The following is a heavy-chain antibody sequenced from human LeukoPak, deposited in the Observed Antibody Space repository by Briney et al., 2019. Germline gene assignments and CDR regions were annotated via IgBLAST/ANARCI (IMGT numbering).Heavy chain of an antibody. Sequence: GGSLRLSCAASGFTFSSYWMHWVRQAPGKGLVWVSRINSDGSSISYADSVKGRFTISRDNAKNTLYLQMNSLRAEDTAVYYCARDEGWFGEGDIWGQGTMVTVSS. V-gene: IGHV3-74*01. J-gene: IGHJ3*02. CDR2: INSDGSSI. CDR3: ARDEGWFGEGDI. D-gene: IGHD3-10*01. CDR1: GFTFSSYW.